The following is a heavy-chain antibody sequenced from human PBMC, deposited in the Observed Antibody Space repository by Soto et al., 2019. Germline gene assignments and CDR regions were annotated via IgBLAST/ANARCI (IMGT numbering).Heavy chain of an antibody. CDR2: IYYSGST. Sequence: PSETLSRTCTVSGGSVSSGIYYWSWIRQPPGKGLEWIGYIYYSGSTNYNPSLKSRVTISEDMSKNQFSLNLRSVTAADTAVYYCARNRLEDAFDIWGRGTMVTVS. J-gene: IGHJ3*02. CDR3: ARNRLEDAFDI. CDR1: GGSVSSGIYY. V-gene: IGHV4-61*01.